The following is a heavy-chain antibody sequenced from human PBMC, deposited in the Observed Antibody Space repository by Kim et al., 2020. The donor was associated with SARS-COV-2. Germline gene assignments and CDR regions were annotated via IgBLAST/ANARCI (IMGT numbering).Heavy chain of an antibody. CDR2: IYYSGST. V-gene: IGHV4-39*01. J-gene: IGHJ5*02. D-gene: IGHD5-12*01. Sequence: SETLSLTCTVSGGSISSSSYYWGWIRQPPGKGLELIGSIYYSGSTYYNPSLKSRVTISVDTSKNQFSLKLSSVTAADTAVYYCARRLRLWFDPWGQGTLVTVSS. CDR1: GGSISSSSYY. CDR3: ARRLRLWFDP.